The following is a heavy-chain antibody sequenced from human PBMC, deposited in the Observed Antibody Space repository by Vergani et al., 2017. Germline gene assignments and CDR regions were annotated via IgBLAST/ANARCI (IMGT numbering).Heavy chain of an antibody. V-gene: IGHV3-30*18. D-gene: IGHD3-22*01. CDR2: ISYDGSNK. CDR3: AKEVGRGQYYYDSSGYSSVDY. J-gene: IGHJ4*02. CDR1: GFTFSSYG. Sequence: QVQLVESGGGVVQPGRSLRLSCAASGFTFSSYGMHWVRQAPGKGLEWVAVISYDGSNKYYADSVKGRFTISRDNSKNTLYLQMNSLRAEDTAVYYCAKEVGRGQYYYDSSGYSSVDYWGQGTLVTVSS.